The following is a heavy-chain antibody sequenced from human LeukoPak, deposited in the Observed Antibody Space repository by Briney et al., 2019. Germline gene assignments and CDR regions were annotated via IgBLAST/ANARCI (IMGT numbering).Heavy chain of an antibody. D-gene: IGHD6-19*01. J-gene: IGHJ4*02. CDR3: ARGGRIAVAGKGDY. CDR2: IYYSGST. CDR1: GGSISSSSYY. V-gene: IGHV4-39*01. Sequence: SETLSLTCTVSGGSISSSSYYWGWIRQPPGKGLEWIGSIYYSGSTYYNPSLKSRVTISVDTSKNQFPLKLSSVTAADTAVYYCARGGRIAVAGKGDYWGQGTLVTVSS.